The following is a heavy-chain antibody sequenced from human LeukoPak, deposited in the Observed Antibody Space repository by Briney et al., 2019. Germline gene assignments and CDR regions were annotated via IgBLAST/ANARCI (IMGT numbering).Heavy chain of an antibody. CDR3: ARDPSAGSES. CDR1: GFTFRTYW. V-gene: IGHV3-7*01. CDR2: IKQDGNEK. Sequence: PGGSLRLSCAASGFTFRTYWMSWVRQAPGKGLEWVANIKQDGNEKYYVDSVKGRFTISRDNAKNSLDLQMNSLRAEDTAVYYCARDPSAGSESWGQGTLVTVSS. D-gene: IGHD6-25*01. J-gene: IGHJ5*02.